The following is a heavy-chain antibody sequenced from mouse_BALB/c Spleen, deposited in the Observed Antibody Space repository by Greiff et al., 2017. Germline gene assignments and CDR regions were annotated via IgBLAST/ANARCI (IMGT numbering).Heavy chain of an antibody. D-gene: IGHD2-3*01. V-gene: IGHV1-4*02. CDR2: INPSSGYT. CDR3: ARRDDGYYEWYFDV. CDR1: GYTFTSYT. Sequence: VQGVESAAELARPGASVKMSCKASGYTFTSYTMHWVKQRPGQGLEWIGYINPSSGYTEYNQKFKDKTTLTADKSSSTAYMQLSSLTSEDSAVYYCARRDDGYYEWYFDVWGAGTTVTVSS. J-gene: IGHJ1*01.